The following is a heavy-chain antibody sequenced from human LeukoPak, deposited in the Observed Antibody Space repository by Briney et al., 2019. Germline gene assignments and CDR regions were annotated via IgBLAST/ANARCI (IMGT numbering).Heavy chain of an antibody. J-gene: IGHJ4*02. V-gene: IGHV4-30-4*01. CDR2: IYSRGST. Sequence: PSETLSLTCTVSGGSISGGAFYWSWIRQSLGEGLEWLGYIYSRGSTLYNPSLRSRLSISTDTSMNQFYLNLTSVTAADTAVYYCARDSGKHSVRGVIDFWGQGALVTVSS. D-gene: IGHD3-10*01. CDR3: ARDSGKHSVRGVIDF. CDR1: GGSISGGAFY.